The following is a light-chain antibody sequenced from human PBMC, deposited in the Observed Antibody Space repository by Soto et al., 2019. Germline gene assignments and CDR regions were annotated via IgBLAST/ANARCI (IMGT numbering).Light chain of an antibody. J-gene: IGLJ1*01. Sequence: QSALTQPRSVSGSPGQSVTISCTGTSSDVGGYNFVSWYQHHPGKAPKLMIYDVNKRPSGVPDRFSGSKSGNTASLTISGLQAEDEADYYCCSNAGSDTYVFGTGTKLTVL. CDR3: CSNAGSDTYV. CDR2: DVN. CDR1: SSDVGGYNF. V-gene: IGLV2-11*01.